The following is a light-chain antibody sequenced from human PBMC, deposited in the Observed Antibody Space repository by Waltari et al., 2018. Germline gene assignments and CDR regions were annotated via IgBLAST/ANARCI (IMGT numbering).Light chain of an antibody. CDR1: QNVNNY. J-gene: IGKJ2*03. CDR2: GAS. Sequence: VLLTHSPATLSLSPGEGATLSCSATQNVNNYLAWYQQKPGQAPRLLIYGASSRATGIPDRFSGSGSGTDFTLTISSLEPEDFAVYHCQKYSSSPHSFGPGTKVEIK. CDR3: QKYSSSPHS. V-gene: IGKV3-20*01.